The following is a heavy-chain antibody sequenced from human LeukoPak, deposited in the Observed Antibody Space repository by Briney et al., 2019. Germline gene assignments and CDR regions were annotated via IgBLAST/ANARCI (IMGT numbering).Heavy chain of an antibody. D-gene: IGHD5-12*01. V-gene: IGHV4-59*01. J-gene: IGHJ4*02. CDR1: GGSISSYY. Sequence: SETLSLTCTVSGGSISSYYWSWIRQPSGKGLEWIGYIYYSGSTNYNPSLKSRVTISVDTSKNQFSLKLSSVTAADTAVYYCARDDSGYDYFDNWGQGTLVTVSS. CDR3: ARDDSGYDYFDN. CDR2: IYYSGST.